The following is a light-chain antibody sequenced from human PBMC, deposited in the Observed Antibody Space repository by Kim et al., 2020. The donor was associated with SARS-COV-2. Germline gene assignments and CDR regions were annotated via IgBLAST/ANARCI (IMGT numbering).Light chain of an antibody. CDR3: RQYDSLPIT. CDR2: DVS. CDR1: DAISTY. V-gene: IGKV1-33*01. J-gene: IGKJ4*01. Sequence: AAVEDRGTNTCQACDAISTYLNWYHQKPGKAPQLLIYDVSKLGTGDPPRFSGSGFGTDFSLTINSLQPEDIGAYYCRQYDSLPITFGGGTKVDIK.